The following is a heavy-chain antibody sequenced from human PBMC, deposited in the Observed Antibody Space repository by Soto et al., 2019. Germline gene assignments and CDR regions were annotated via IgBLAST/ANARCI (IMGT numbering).Heavy chain of an antibody. J-gene: IGHJ6*02. D-gene: IGHD3-3*01. CDR1: GFTFSSYG. V-gene: IGHV3-30*18. CDR2: ISYDGSNK. Sequence: GGSLRLSCGASGFTFSSYGIHWVRQAPGKGLEWVAVISYDGSNKYYADSVKGRFTISRDDSKNTLYLQMNSLRAEDTAVYYCAKPSYDFWSGYYGRGMDVWGQGTTVTVSS. CDR3: AKPSYDFWSGYYGRGMDV.